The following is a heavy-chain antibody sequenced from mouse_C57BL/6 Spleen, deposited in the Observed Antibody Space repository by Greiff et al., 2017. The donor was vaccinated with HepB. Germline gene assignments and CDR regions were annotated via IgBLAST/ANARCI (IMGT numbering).Heavy chain of an antibody. J-gene: IGHJ3*01. CDR1: GFSLTSYG. V-gene: IGHV2-2*01. CDR2: IWSGGST. Sequence: VQLQQSGPGLVQPSQSLSITCTVSGFSLTSYGVHWVRQSPGKGLEWLGVIWSGGSTDYNAAFISRLSISKDNSKSQVFFKMNSLRADDTAIYYCARKGYDYGFAYWGQGTLVTVSA. CDR3: ARKGYDYGFAY. D-gene: IGHD2-4*01.